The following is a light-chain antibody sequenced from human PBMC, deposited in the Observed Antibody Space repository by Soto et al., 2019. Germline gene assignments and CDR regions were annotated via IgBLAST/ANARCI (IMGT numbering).Light chain of an antibody. CDR1: QSVSSN. V-gene: IGKV3-15*01. J-gene: IGKJ1*01. Sequence: DIVMTQSPATLSVSPGERATLSCRASQSVSSNLAWYQQKPGQAPRPLIYGASTRATGIPARFSGSGSGTEFTLTISSLHSEDFAVYYCQQYNNWPRTFGQGTKVDI. CDR3: QQYNNWPRT. CDR2: GAS.